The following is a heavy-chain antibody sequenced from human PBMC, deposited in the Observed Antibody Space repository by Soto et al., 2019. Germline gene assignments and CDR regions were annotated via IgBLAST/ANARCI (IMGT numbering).Heavy chain of an antibody. CDR3: ARGSYYSGWV. CDR2: TYYRSNWYT. CDR1: GDSVSSTSTA. Sequence: SQTLSLTCAISGDSVSSTSTAWSWIRQSPSRGLEWLGRTYYRSNWYTDYAVSVKSRITISPDTSKNQFSLQLKSVTPEDTAVYYCARGSYYSGWVWGQGTLVTVSS. V-gene: IGHV6-1*01. J-gene: IGHJ4*02. D-gene: IGHD6-19*01.